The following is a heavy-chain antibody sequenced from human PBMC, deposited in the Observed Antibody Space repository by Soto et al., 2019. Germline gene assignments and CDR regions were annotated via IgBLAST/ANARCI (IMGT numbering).Heavy chain of an antibody. CDR1: GDSISSGDYF. CDR3: AKDEQLWFLAYYFDY. V-gene: IGHV4-30-4*01. Sequence: SETLSLTCTVSGDSISSGDYFWSWIRQPPGKGLEWIGYIYRGGSTYNNPSLRSRVTISADTSRNQFSLKLTSATAADTAVYYCAKDEQLWFLAYYFDYWGQGTLVTVSS. D-gene: IGHD5-18*01. CDR2: IYRGGST. J-gene: IGHJ4*02.